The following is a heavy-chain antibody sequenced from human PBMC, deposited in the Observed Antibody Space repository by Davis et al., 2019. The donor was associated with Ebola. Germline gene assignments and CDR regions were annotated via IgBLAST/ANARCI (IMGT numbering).Heavy chain of an antibody. CDR3: ARDRAPLQYNWRIYYYYGMDV. D-gene: IGHD1-20*01. CDR2: IYSGGST. CDR1: GFTVSSNY. V-gene: IGHV3-53*01. J-gene: IGHJ6*02. Sequence: PGGSLRLSCAASGFTVSSNYMSWVRQAPGKGLEWVSVIYSGGSTYYADSVKGRFTISRDNSKNTLYLQMNSLRAEDTAVYYCARDRAPLQYNWRIYYYYGMDVWGQGTTVTVSS.